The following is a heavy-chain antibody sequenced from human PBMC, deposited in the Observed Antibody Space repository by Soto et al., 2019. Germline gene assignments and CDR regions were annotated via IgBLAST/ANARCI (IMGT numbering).Heavy chain of an antibody. CDR1: GFTFSSYA. J-gene: IGHJ3*02. D-gene: IGHD2-8*02. Sequence: EVQLLESGGGLVKPGGSLRLSCAASGFTFSSYAMSWVRQAPGKGLEWVSAITGSGAYTYYADSMKGRFTISRDNSKDTLYLQMNSLRAEDTAIYYCAKSPGGRGYPDAFDIWGQGTLVTVSS. V-gene: IGHV3-23*01. CDR3: AKSPGGRGYPDAFDI. CDR2: ITGSGAYT.